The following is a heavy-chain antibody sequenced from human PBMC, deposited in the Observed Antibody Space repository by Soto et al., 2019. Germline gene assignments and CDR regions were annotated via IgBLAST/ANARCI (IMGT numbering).Heavy chain of an antibody. V-gene: IGHV3-23*04. CDR3: ARVPEKTGTGWFHP. J-gene: IGHJ5*02. Sequence: EVQLVESGGGLVQPGESLRLSCAASGFTFSSHAMTWVRQAPGKGLQWVSAISGGGGSTYTADSVKGRFTISRDNSKDTVYLQMTSLRADDTAVYYCARVPEKTGTGWFHPWGQGTLVTVSS. CDR1: GFTFSSHA. D-gene: IGHD1-7*01. CDR2: ISGGGGST.